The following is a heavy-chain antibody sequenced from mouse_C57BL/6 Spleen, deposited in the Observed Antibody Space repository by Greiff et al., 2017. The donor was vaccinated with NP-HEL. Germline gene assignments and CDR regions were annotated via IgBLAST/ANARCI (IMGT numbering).Heavy chain of an antibody. CDR2: IDPETGGT. CDR1: GYTFTDYE. CDR3: TRARAYYSNYDAMDY. J-gene: IGHJ4*01. D-gene: IGHD2-5*01. Sequence: QLQQSGAELVRPGASVTLSCKASGYTFTDYEMHWVKQTPVHGLEWIGAIDPETGGTAYNQKFKGKAILTADKSSSTAYMELRSLTSEYSAVYYCTRARAYYSNYDAMDYWGQGTSVTVSS. V-gene: IGHV1-15*01.